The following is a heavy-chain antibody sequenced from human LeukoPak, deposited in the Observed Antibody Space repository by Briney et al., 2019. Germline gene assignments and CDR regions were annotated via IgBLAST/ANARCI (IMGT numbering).Heavy chain of an antibody. CDR2: TYYRSKWYN. CDR3: ARDPLSSSWYDWYFDL. Sequence: SQILSLTCAISGDSVSSNSAAWNWIRQSPSRGLEWLGRTYYRSKWYNDYAVSVKSRITINPDTSKNQFSLQLNSVTPEDTAVYYCARDPLSSSWYDWYFDLWGRGTLVTVSS. V-gene: IGHV6-1*01. J-gene: IGHJ2*01. D-gene: IGHD6-13*01. CDR1: GDSVSSNSAA.